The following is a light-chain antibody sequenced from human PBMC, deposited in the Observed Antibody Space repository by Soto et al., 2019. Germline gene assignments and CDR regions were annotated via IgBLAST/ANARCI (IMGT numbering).Light chain of an antibody. CDR3: QQYNNSPWT. Sequence: DIQMTQSPSTLSASVGDRVTITCRASQSISSWLAGYQQKPGEAPKLLLYHASTLESGVPSRFSGSGSGTEFTLTVSRLQPEDFGSYYCQQYNNSPWTFGQGTKVEIK. CDR1: QSISSW. CDR2: HAS. V-gene: IGKV1-5*01. J-gene: IGKJ1*01.